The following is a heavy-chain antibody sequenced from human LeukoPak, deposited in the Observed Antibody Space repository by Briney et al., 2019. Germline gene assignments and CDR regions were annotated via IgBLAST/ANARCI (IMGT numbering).Heavy chain of an antibody. CDR1: GFTFSSYA. CDR2: ISGSGGST. D-gene: IGHD2-8*02. Sequence: PGGSLRLSCAASGFTFSSYAMSWVRQAPGKGLGWVSAISGSGGSTYYADSVKGRFTISRDNSKNTLYLQMNSLRAEDTAVYYCAKRTVVYAHYAFAYYYYYMDVWGKGTTVTVSS. CDR3: AKRTVVYAHYAFAYYYYYMDV. J-gene: IGHJ6*03. V-gene: IGHV3-23*01.